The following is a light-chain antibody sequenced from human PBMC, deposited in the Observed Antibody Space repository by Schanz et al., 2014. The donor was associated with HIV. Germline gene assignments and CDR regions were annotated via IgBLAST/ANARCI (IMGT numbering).Light chain of an antibody. CDR1: NIDIGGYNL. J-gene: IGLJ3*02. V-gene: IGLV2-14*02. CDR2: DVT. CDR3: TSYTSSSTLVL. Sequence: QSALTQPASMSGSPGQSITISCNGTNIDIGGYNLVSWYQHHPGKAPKLMIYDVTKRPSGVSNRFSGSKSGNTASLTISGLQAEDEADYFCTSYTSSSTLVLFGGGTKLTVL.